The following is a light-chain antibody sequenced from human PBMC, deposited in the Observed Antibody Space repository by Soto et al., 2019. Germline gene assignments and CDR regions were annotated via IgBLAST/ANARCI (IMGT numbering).Light chain of an antibody. J-gene: IGKJ3*01. Sequence: EIVLTQSPGTLSLSPGERATLSCRASQTITKYYLAWYQHKPGQAPRLLIYGASIRATDIPDRFSGSGSGTDSTLTISRLEPEDFAEYYCQQYDSSPFTFGPGTKVDI. CDR1: QTITKYY. CDR2: GAS. V-gene: IGKV3-20*01. CDR3: QQYDSSPFT.